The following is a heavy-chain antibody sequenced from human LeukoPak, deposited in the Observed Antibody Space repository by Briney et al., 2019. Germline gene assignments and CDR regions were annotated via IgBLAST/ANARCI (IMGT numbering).Heavy chain of an antibody. CDR2: ISSSSSYI. Sequence: GGSLALSCAASGFTFSSYTMTWVRHAPGKGLEWVSSISSSSSYIYYADSVKGRFTISRHNAKNSLYLQMNSLRVEDTAVYYCARVSSSWHYFDYWGQGTLVTVSS. D-gene: IGHD6-13*01. CDR1: GFTFSSYT. V-gene: IGHV3-21*01. CDR3: ARVSSSWHYFDY. J-gene: IGHJ4*02.